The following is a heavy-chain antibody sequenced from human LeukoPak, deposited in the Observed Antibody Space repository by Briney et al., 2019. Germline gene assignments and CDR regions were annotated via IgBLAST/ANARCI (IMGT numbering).Heavy chain of an antibody. Sequence: SETLSLTCTVSGGSISSSSYYWGWIRQPPGKGLEWIGSIYYSGSTYYNPSLKSRVTISVDTSKNQFSLKLSSVTAADTAVYYCAGRRRPGPYWFDPWGQGTLVTVSS. CDR1: GGSISSSSYY. CDR2: IYYSGST. J-gene: IGHJ5*02. CDR3: AGRRRPGPYWFDP. V-gene: IGHV4-39*01.